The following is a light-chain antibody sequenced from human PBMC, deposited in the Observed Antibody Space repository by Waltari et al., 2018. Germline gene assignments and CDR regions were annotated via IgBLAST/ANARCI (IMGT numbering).Light chain of an antibody. CDR3: HQYGSSPLT. V-gene: IGKV3-20*01. CDR1: QSFSSSF. CDR2: ATS. Sequence: EIVLTQSPGMLSLSPGERATLSCRASQSFSSSFLAWYQQKPGEAPRLLIFATSNRATGIPDRFIGSGSGADFTLTIARLEPEDFAVYYCHQYGSSPLTFGGGTKVAIK. J-gene: IGKJ4*01.